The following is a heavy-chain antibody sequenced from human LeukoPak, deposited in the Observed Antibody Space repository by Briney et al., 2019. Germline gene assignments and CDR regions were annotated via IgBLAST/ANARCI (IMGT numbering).Heavy chain of an antibody. J-gene: IGHJ3*02. CDR2: IRWDSRSI. Sequence: PGSSLRLSFAPLGFTFDDYAMQWVRQAPGEGRGLGSAIRWDSRSIGSADCVKARFTISRDNARNSLYNQMNSLRAEDTALYYCAEDRSEMIESSAFDIWGQGTMVTVSP. CDR1: GFTFDDYA. D-gene: IGHD3-3*01. CDR3: AEDRSEMIESSAFDI. V-gene: IGHV3-9*01.